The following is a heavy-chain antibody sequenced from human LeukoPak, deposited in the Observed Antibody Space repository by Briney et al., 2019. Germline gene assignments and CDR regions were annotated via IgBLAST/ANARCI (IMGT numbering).Heavy chain of an antibody. Sequence: SETLSLTCAVYGGSFSGYYWSWIRQPPGKGLEWIGEINHSGSTNYNPSLKSRVTISVDTSKNQFSLKLSSVTAADTAVYYCARRRRPYYYGSGSTIGYFDYWGQGTLVTVSS. CDR2: INHSGST. J-gene: IGHJ4*02. V-gene: IGHV4-34*01. CDR3: ARRRRPYYYGSGSTIGYFDY. D-gene: IGHD3-10*01. CDR1: GGSFSGYY.